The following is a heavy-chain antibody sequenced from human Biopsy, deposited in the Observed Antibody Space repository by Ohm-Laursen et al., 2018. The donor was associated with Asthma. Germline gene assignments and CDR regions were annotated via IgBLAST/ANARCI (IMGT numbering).Heavy chain of an antibody. Sequence: ESLRISCKGSAYSFATYWIGWVCQMPGKGLEWMGIIYPGDSDTRYSPSFQGQVTISADKSISTAYLQWSSLKASDTAMYYCARPRHTIFYDAFDIWGQGTMVTVSS. CDR1: AYSFATYW. J-gene: IGHJ3*02. CDR2: IYPGDSDT. V-gene: IGHV5-51*01. D-gene: IGHD3-9*01. CDR3: ARPRHTIFYDAFDI.